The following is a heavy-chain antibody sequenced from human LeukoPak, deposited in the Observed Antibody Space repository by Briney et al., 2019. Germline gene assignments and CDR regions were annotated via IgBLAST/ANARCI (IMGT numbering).Heavy chain of an antibody. CDR3: AKEDYSSSWYALDY. V-gene: IGHV3-15*05. Sequence: GGSLRLSCAASGFTFSNAWMSWVRQAPGKGLEWVGRIKSKTDGGTTDYAAPVKGRFTISRDNSKNSLYLQMNSLRTEDTALYYCAKEDYSSSWYALDYWGQGTLVTVSS. CDR2: IKSKTDGGTT. J-gene: IGHJ4*02. D-gene: IGHD6-13*01. CDR1: GFTFSNAW.